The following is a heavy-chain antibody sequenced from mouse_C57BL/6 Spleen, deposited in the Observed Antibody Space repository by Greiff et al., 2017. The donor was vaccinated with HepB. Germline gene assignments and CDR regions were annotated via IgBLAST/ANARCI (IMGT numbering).Heavy chain of an antibody. D-gene: IGHD1-1*01. CDR2: INPNNGGT. V-gene: IGHV1-18*01. J-gene: IGHJ3*01. Sequence: EVQLQESGPELVKPGASVKIPCKASGYTFTDYNMDWVKQSHGKSLEWIGDINPNNGGTIYNQKFKGKATLTVDKSSSTAYMELRSLTSEDTAVYYCASDYGRGFAYWGQGTLVTVSA. CDR3: ASDYGRGFAY. CDR1: GYTFTDYN.